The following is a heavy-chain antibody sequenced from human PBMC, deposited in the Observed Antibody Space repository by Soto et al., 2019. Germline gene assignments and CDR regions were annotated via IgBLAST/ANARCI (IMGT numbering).Heavy chain of an antibody. CDR1: GFTFSDYY. CDR2: ISNDGDII. J-gene: IGHJ6*02. Sequence: GGSLRLSCAASGFTFSDYYMSWIRQAPGQGLEEISHISNDGDIIYYADSVKGRFTISRDNAKKSLFLQMNSLRVEDTAKYYCRGIDVLGQGTPVTVSS. CDR3: RGIDV. V-gene: IGHV3-11*01.